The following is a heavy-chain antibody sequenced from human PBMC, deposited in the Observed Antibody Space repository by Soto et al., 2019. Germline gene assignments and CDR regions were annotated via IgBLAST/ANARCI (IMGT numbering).Heavy chain of an antibody. CDR2: INSDGSST. CDR1: GFTFSSYW. CDR3: AREATYYYDSSGSCFDP. Sequence: PGGSLRLSCAASGFTFSSYWMHWVRQAPGKGLVWVSRINSDGSSTSYADSVKGRFTISRDNAKNTLYLQMNSLRAEDTAVYYCAREATYYYDSSGSCFDPWGQGTLVTVSS. J-gene: IGHJ5*02. V-gene: IGHV3-74*01. D-gene: IGHD3-22*01.